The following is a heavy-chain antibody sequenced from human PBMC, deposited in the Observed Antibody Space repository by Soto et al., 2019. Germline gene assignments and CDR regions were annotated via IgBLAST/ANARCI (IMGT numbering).Heavy chain of an antibody. Sequence: GGSLRLSCAASGFTFSSYAMSWVRQAPGKGLEWASAISGSGGSTYYADSVKGRFTISRGNSKNTLYLQMNSLRAEDTAVYYCAKDCYDSSGQGSWFDPWGQGTLVTVSS. D-gene: IGHD3-22*01. V-gene: IGHV3-23*01. CDR1: GFTFSSYA. CDR2: ISGSGGST. J-gene: IGHJ5*02. CDR3: AKDCYDSSGQGSWFDP.